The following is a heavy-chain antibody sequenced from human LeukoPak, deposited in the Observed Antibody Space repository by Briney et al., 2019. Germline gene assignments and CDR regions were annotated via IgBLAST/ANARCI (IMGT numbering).Heavy chain of an antibody. V-gene: IGHV3-48*02. Sequence: GGSLRLSCAASGFTFSSYSMNWVRQAPGKGLEWVSYISSSSSTIYYADSVKGRFTISRDNAKNSLYLQMNSLRDEDTGVYYCARGGIAVVPAAPLYYYYGMDVWGQGTTVTVSS. D-gene: IGHD2-2*01. CDR2: ISSSSSTI. CDR3: ARGGIAVVPAAPLYYYYGMDV. CDR1: GFTFSSYS. J-gene: IGHJ6*02.